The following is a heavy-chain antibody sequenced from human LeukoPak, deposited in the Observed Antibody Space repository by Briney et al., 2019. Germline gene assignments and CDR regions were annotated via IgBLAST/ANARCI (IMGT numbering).Heavy chain of an antibody. J-gene: IGHJ4*02. CDR2: ISGSGGST. V-gene: IGHV3-23*01. D-gene: IGHD3-10*01. CDR3: AKGGLGYYGSGKPHDY. Sequence: GGSLRLSCAASGFTFSSYGMSWVRQAPGKGLEWVSAISGSGGSTYYADSVKGRFTISRDNSKSTLYLQMNSLRAEDTAVYYCAKGGLGYYGSGKPHDYWGQGTLVTVSS. CDR1: GFTFSSYG.